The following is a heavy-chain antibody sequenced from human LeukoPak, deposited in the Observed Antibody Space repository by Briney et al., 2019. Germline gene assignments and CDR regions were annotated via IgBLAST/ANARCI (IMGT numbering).Heavy chain of an antibody. J-gene: IGHJ4*02. D-gene: IGHD2-2*01. V-gene: IGHV4-30-4*08. CDR1: GGSISSGDYY. CDR3: ARVPCSSTSCYQD. CDR2: IYYSGST. Sequence: PSQTLSLTCTVSGGSISSGDYYWSWIRQPPGKGLEWIGYIYYSGSTYYNPSLKSRVTISVDTSKNQFSLKLSSVTAADTAVYYCARVPCSSTSCYQDWGQGTLVTVSS.